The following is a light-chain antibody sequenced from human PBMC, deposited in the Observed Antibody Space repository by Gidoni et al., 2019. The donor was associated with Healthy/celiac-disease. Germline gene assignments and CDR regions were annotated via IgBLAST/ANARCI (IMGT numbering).Light chain of an antibody. CDR1: QSISSY. J-gene: IGKJ1*01. Sequence: DIQMTQSPSSLSASVGERVTITCRASQSISSYLNWYQQKPGKAPKLLIYAASSLQSGVPSRFSGSGSVTDFTLTIISLQPEDFATYYFQQSYSTLWTFGQXTKVEIK. V-gene: IGKV1-39*01. CDR3: QQSYSTLWT. CDR2: AAS.